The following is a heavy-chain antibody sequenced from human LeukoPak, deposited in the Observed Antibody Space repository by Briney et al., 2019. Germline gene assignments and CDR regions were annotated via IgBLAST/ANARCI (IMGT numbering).Heavy chain of an antibody. J-gene: IGHJ4*02. Sequence: GASLRLSCAASGFTFTGSAMHWVRQVSGKGLEWVGRIRSKANSHATAYDASVKGRFTVSRDDSKNTAYLQMDSLETEDTAVYYCTRLRDYGDYSGPFDYWGQGTLVTVSS. D-gene: IGHD4-17*01. CDR3: TRLRDYGDYSGPFDY. V-gene: IGHV3-73*01. CDR1: GFTFTGSA. CDR2: IRSKANSHAT.